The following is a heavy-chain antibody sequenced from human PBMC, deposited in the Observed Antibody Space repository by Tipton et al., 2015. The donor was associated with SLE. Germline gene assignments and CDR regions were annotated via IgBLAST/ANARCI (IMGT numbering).Heavy chain of an antibody. D-gene: IGHD1-26*01. CDR2: ISSSGSTI. Sequence: GSLRLSCAASGFTFSSYEMNWVRQAPGKGLEWVSYISSSGSTIYYADSVKGRFTISRDNAKNSLYLQMNSLRAEDTAVYYCAREGVGATLFDYWGQGTLVTVSA. V-gene: IGHV3-48*03. CDR1: GFTFSSYE. J-gene: IGHJ4*02. CDR3: AREGVGATLFDY.